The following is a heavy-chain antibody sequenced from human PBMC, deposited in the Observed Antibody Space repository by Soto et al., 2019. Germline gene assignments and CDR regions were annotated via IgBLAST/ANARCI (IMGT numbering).Heavy chain of an antibody. J-gene: IGHJ6*02. CDR1: GYSFTSYW. CDR3: ARRLTTGTRVYGMDV. V-gene: IGHV5-10-1*01. D-gene: IGHD1-1*01. Sequence: PGESLKISCKGSGYSFTSYWISWVRQMPGKGLEWMGRIDPSDSYTNYSPSFQGHVTISADKSISTAYLQWSSLKASDTAMYYCARRLTTGTRVYGMDVWGQGTTVTVSS. CDR2: IDPSDSYT.